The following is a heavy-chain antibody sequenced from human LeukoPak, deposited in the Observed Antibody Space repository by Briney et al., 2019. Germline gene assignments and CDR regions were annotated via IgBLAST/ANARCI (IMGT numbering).Heavy chain of an antibody. D-gene: IGHD3-9*01. CDR1: GYTFTGYY. Sequence: ASVKVSCKASGYTFTGYYMHWVRQAAGQGLGWMGWINPNSGGTNYAHKFQGRVTMTRDTSISTAYMELSRLRSDDTAVYYCARDYDILTGLYYFDYWGQGTLVTVSS. CDR2: INPNSGGT. V-gene: IGHV1-2*07. CDR3: ARDYDILTGLYYFDY. J-gene: IGHJ4*02.